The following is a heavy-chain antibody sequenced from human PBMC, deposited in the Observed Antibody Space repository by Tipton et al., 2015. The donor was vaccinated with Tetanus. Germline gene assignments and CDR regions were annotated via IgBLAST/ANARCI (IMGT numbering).Heavy chain of an antibody. CDR2: IYHTENT. CDR3: ARGATILLRLGEFTDAFDV. Sequence: TLSLTCTVSGDSITTGDYYWGWIRQPPGKGLEWIGYIYHTENTYYNPSIQSRVTMSRDASKNQFSLRLSSVTAADTAVYFCARGATILLRLGEFTDAFDVWGQGTLVTVSS. D-gene: IGHD3-10*01. CDR1: GDSITTGDYY. V-gene: IGHV4-30-4*01. J-gene: IGHJ3*01.